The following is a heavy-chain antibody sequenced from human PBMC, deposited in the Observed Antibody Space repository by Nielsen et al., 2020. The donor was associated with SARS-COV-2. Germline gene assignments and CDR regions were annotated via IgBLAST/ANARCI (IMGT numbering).Heavy chain of an antibody. Sequence: ASVKVSCKASGYTFTSYYIYWVRQAPGQGLEWMGIVSPSGGDTSYAQKFQGRVTMTRDTSTSTVYMELSSLRFDDTAVYYCARAPRDGSGLFDYWGQETLVTVSS. D-gene: IGHD3-10*01. J-gene: IGHJ4*02. CDR2: VSPSGGDT. V-gene: IGHV1-46*01. CDR1: GYTFTSYY. CDR3: ARAPRDGSGLFDY.